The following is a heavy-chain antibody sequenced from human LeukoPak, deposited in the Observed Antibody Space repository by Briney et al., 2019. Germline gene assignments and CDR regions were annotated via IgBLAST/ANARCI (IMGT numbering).Heavy chain of an antibody. D-gene: IGHD1-26*01. CDR1: GYTFTGYF. J-gene: IGHJ4*02. V-gene: IGHV1-2*02. CDR2: ISPNSGGT. CDR3: ARGSPEAGPTRGYFDY. Sequence: ASVKVSCKASGYTFTGYFVHWLRQAPGHGLEWMGWISPNSGGTDYAQRFQGGVTLTRDTSISTAYMELSSLRSDDTAVYFCARGSPEAGPTRGYFDYWGQGTLVIVSS.